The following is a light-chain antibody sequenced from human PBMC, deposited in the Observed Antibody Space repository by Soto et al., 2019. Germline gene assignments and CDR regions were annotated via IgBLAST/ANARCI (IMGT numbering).Light chain of an antibody. Sequence: DIQMTQSPSTLSASVGDRVTITCRASQSISSWLAWYQQKPGKAPKLLIYDASSLESGVPSRFSGSGSGTDFTLTISSLQPDDFAIYYCQQYNSYLWTFGQGTKVEIK. CDR1: QSISSW. V-gene: IGKV1-5*01. J-gene: IGKJ1*01. CDR3: QQYNSYLWT. CDR2: DAS.